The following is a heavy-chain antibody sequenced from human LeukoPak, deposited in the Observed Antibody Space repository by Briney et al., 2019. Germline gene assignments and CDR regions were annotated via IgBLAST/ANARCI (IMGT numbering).Heavy chain of an antibody. CDR1: GFTFSSYS. D-gene: IGHD1-7*01. V-gene: IGHV3-48*01. J-gene: IGHJ1*01. Sequence: GGSLRLSCAASGFTFSSYSMNWVRQAPGKGLEWVSYISSSSSTIYYADSVKGRFTISIDNAKNSLYLQMNSLRAEDTAVYYCARDLSQNSPFQHWGQGTLVTVSS. CDR2: ISSSSSTI. CDR3: ARDLSQNSPFQH.